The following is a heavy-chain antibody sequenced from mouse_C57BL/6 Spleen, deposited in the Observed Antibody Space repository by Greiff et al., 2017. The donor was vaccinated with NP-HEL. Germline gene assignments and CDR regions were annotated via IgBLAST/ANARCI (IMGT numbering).Heavy chain of an antibody. V-gene: IGHV1-80*01. D-gene: IGHD2-5*01. CDR3: ARNYYSKGAYAMDY. CDR1: GYAFSSYW. CDR2: IYPGDGDT. J-gene: IGHJ4*01. Sequence: VQLQQSGAELVKPGASVKISCKASGYAFSSYWMNWVKQRPGKGLERIGQIYPGDGDTNYNGKFKGKATLTADKSSSTAYMQLSSLTSEDSAVYFCARNYYSKGAYAMDYWGQGTSVTVSS.